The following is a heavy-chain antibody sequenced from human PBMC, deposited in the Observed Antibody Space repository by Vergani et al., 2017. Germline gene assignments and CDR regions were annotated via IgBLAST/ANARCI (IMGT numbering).Heavy chain of an antibody. CDR1: GYTFTSYD. CDR2: MNPNSGNT. CDR3: ARERSCSSTSCLYYYYYMDV. V-gene: IGHV1-8*01. D-gene: IGHD2-2*01. J-gene: IGHJ6*03. Sequence: QVQLVQSGAEVKKPGASVKVSCKVSGYTFTSYDINGVRQATGQGLEWMGWMNPNSGNTGYAQKFQGRVTMTRNTSISTAYMELSSLRSEDTAVYYCARERSCSSTSCLYYYYYMDVWGKGP.